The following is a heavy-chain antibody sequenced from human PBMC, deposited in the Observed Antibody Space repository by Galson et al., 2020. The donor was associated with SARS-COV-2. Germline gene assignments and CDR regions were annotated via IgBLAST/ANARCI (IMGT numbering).Heavy chain of an antibody. Sequence: GGSLRLSCAASGFTFSNAWMSWVRQAPGKGLEWVGRIKSKTDGGTTDYAAPVKGRFTISRDDSKNTLYLQMNSLKTEDTAVYYCTTDPLNYSVNYYYYYMDVWGKGTTVTVSS. J-gene: IGHJ6*03. CDR1: GFTFSNAW. CDR3: TTDPLNYSVNYYYYYMDV. D-gene: IGHD4-4*01. CDR2: IKSKTDGGTT. V-gene: IGHV3-15*01.